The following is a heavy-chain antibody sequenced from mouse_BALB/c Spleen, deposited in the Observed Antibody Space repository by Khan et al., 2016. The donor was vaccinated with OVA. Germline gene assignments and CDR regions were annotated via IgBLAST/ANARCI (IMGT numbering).Heavy chain of an antibody. CDR2: IDPFNGGT. D-gene: IGHD2-13*01. CDR3: TRLGTTGWFAY. J-gene: IGHJ3*01. CDR1: GYSFTNYY. Sequence: EVKLLESGPELMKPGASVKISCKASGYSFTNYYIHWVKQSHGQSLEWIGYIDPFNGGTNYNQKFKGTATLTVDKSSSTAYMHLSSLTSEDSAVYYCTRLGTTGWFAYWGQGTLVTVSA. V-gene: IGHV1S135*01.